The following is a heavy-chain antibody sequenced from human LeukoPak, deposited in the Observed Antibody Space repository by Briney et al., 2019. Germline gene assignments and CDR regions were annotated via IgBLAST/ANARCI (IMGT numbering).Heavy chain of an antibody. V-gene: IGHV4-59*12. D-gene: IGHD4-23*01. CDR2: IYYSGST. J-gene: IGHJ3*02. CDR1: GGSISSYY. Sequence: SETLSLTCTVSGGSISSYYWSWIRQPPGKGLEWIGSIYYSGSTYYNPSLKSRVTISVDTSKNQFSLKLSSVTAADTAVYYCARGVLVTDAFDIWGQGTMVTVSS. CDR3: ARGVLVTDAFDI.